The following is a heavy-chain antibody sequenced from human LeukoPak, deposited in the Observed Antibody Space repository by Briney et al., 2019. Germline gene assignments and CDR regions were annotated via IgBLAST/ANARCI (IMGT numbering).Heavy chain of an antibody. Sequence: GSLRLSCAASGFTFSRYAMSWVRQAPGKGLEWVSAISGSGGSTYYADSVKGRFTISRDNSKNTLYLQMNSLRAEDTAVYYCAKGGRSGSLMFDYWGQGTLVTVSS. CDR3: AKGGRSGSLMFDY. V-gene: IGHV3-23*01. CDR2: ISGSGGST. CDR1: GFTFSRYA. D-gene: IGHD3-10*01. J-gene: IGHJ4*02.